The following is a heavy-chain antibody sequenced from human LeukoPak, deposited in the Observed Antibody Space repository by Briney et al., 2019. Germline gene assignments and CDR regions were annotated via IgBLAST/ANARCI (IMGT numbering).Heavy chain of an antibody. J-gene: IGHJ4*02. Sequence: GGSLRLSCAASGFTFSSYGMHWVRQAPGKGLEWVAVISYDGSNKYYADSVKGRFTISRDNSKNTLYLQVNSLRAEDTAVYYCAKGSDSSSWYWGQGTLVTVSS. CDR1: GFTFSSYG. CDR3: AKGSDSSSWY. D-gene: IGHD6-13*01. CDR2: ISYDGSNK. V-gene: IGHV3-30*18.